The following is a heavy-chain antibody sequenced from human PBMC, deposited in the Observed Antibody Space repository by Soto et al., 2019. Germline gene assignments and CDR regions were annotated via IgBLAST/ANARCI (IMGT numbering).Heavy chain of an antibody. CDR1: GFSVSSNY. D-gene: IGHD3-10*01. Sequence: EVQLVESGGSLGQPGGYLRLSCAASGFSVSSNYMTWVRQAPGQGLEWVSVIYSGGNTYYADSVKGRFTISRDNSKNTLYLQMNNVRAEDTAVYYCARRHFYGSDWGQGTLVTVSS. CDR2: IYSGGNT. CDR3: ARRHFYGSD. V-gene: IGHV3-66*04. J-gene: IGHJ4*02.